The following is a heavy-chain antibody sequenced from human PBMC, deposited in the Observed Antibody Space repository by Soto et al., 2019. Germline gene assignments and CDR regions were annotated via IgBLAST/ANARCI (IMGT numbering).Heavy chain of an antibody. Sequence: GGSLRLSCVAPDFSFTHHAMTWVRQAPGKGLEWVAIIWHDGNNKYYADSVRGRFIISRDNSKNRLYLQMNSLRAEDTAVYYCASDLVGASDSYGLDVWGQGTPVTVSS. V-gene: IGHV3-33*08. J-gene: IGHJ6*02. CDR3: ASDLVGASDSYGLDV. CDR1: DFSFTHHA. CDR2: IWHDGNNK. D-gene: IGHD1-26*01.